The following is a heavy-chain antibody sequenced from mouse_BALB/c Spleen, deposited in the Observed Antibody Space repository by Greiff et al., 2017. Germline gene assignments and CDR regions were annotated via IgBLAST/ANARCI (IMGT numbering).Heavy chain of an antibody. V-gene: IGHV1S22*01. CDR2: IYPGSGST. Sequence: LQQPGSELVRPGASVKLSCKASGYTFTSYWMHWVKQRPGQGLEWIGNIYPGSGSTNYDEKFKSKATLTVDTSSSTAYMQLSSLTSEDSAVYYCTRRDYYGSSLDYWGQGTTLTVSS. D-gene: IGHD1-1*01. CDR3: TRRDYYGSSLDY. CDR1: GYTFTSYW. J-gene: IGHJ2*01.